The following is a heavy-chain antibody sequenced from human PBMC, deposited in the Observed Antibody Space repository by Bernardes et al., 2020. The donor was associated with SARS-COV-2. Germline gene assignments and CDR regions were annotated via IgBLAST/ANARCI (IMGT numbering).Heavy chain of an antibody. V-gene: IGHV6-1*01. CDR1: GDSVSTNSGA. D-gene: IGHD3-10*01. CDR3: ARDGAGYPGSGSYNVEV. CDR2: TFYRSEWYT. J-gene: IGHJ6*03. Sequence: QTLSLTCAISGDSVSTNSGAWHWLRRSPSRGLEWLGRTFYRSEWYTNYALSVKSRITIKSDTSKNQFSLQLNSVTPDDTAVYYCARDGAGYPGSGSYNVEVWGERTTITVSS.